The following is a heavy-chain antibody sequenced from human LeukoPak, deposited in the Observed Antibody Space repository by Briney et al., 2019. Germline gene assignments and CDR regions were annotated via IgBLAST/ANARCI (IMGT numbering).Heavy chain of an antibody. D-gene: IGHD5-18*01. CDR2: MNPNSGNT. V-gene: IGHV1-8*01. J-gene: IGHJ4*02. Sequence: ASVKVSCKASGYTFTSYVINWVRQATGQGLEWMVWMNPNSGNTGYAQKFQGRVTMTRNTSISTAYMELSSLRSEDTAVYYCARGRKGGKVDTNYSYYFDYWGQGTLVTVSS. CDR3: ARGRKGGKVDTNYSYYFDY. CDR1: GYTFTSYV.